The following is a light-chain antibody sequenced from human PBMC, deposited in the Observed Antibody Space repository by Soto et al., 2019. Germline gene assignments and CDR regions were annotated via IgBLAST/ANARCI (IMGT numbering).Light chain of an antibody. CDR1: QSVSSSY. CDR2: GAS. J-gene: IGKJ1*01. CDR3: QHFGNSPLWT. V-gene: IGKV3-20*01. Sequence: EIVLTQSPGTLSLSPGERATLSCRSSQSVSSSYLAWYQQKPCQAPRLLIYGASTRATGIPDRFSGSGSGTEFTLTISRLEPEDFAVYFCQHFGNSPLWTFGQGTKVDIK.